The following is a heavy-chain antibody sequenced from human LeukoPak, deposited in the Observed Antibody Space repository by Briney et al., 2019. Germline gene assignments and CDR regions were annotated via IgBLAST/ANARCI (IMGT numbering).Heavy chain of an antibody. J-gene: IGHJ4*02. CDR1: GGSISSYY. CDR2: IYYSGST. D-gene: IGHD2-15*01. Sequence: SETLSLTCTVSGGSISSYYWSWIRQPPGKGLEWIGYIYYSGSTNYNPSLKSRVTISVDTSKNQFSLKLSSVTAADTVVYYCARAPGKLLPFDYWGQGTLVTVSS. CDR3: ARAPGKLLPFDY. V-gene: IGHV4-59*01.